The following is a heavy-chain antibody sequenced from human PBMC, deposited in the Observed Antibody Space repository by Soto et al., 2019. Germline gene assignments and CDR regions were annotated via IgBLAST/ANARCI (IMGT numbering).Heavy chain of an antibody. Sequence: GASVKVSCKASGYKFINHYIHWVRQAPGVGLEWMGIINPNGGGTDYAQKFQGRVTMTTDTYASTVHMELSSLRSEDTAVYSCARDSSASATSYSFDYWGQGTLVTVSS. D-gene: IGHD3-10*01. J-gene: IGHJ4*02. CDR1: GYKFINHY. CDR3: ARDSSASATSYSFDY. V-gene: IGHV1-46*01. CDR2: INPNGGGT.